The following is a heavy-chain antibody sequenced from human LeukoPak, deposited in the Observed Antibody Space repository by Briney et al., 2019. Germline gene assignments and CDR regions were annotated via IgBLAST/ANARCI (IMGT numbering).Heavy chain of an antibody. D-gene: IGHD3-9*01. V-gene: IGHV1-24*01. J-gene: IGHJ4*02. CDR2: FDPEDGET. CDR1: GYTLTGLS. Sequence: ASVKVSCKVSGYTLTGLSMHWVRQAPGKGLEWMGGFDPEDGETIYAQKFQGRVTMTEDTSTDTAYMELSSLRSEDTAVYYCATPNVLRYFDWLEGFDYWGQGTLVTVSS. CDR3: ATPNVLRYFDWLEGFDY.